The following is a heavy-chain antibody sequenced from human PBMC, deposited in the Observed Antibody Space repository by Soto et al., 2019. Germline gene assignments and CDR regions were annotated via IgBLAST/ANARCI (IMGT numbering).Heavy chain of an antibody. V-gene: IGHV3-23*01. J-gene: IGHJ4*02. D-gene: IGHD2-2*01. CDR3: AKDWDSRIVVVPAY. CDR2: ISGSGGST. Sequence: GGSLRLSCAASGLTFSSYAMSWVRQAPGKGLEWVSAISGSGGSTYYADSVKGRFTISRDNSKNTLYLQMNSLRAEDTAVYYCAKDWDSRIVVVPAYWGQGTLVTVSS. CDR1: GLTFSSYA.